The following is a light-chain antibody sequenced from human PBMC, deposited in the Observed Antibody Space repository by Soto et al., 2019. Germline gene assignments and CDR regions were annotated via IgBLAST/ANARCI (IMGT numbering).Light chain of an antibody. V-gene: IGKV1-39*01. J-gene: IGKJ5*01. Sequence: DVEMTQSPPSLPATVGHRVTITCRASQSISSYLNWYQQKPGQAPKLLIYAASSLQSGVPSRFSGSGSGTDFTLTISSLQPEDFGTYYCKQSSRTPLTFGQGT. CDR3: KQSSRTPLT. CDR2: AAS. CDR1: QSISSY.